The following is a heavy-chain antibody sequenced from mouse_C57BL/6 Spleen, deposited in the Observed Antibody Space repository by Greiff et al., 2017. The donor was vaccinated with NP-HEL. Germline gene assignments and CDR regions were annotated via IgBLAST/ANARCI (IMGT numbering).Heavy chain of an antibody. CDR3: ARSQHYYGSSYDAMDY. CDR1: GYTFTSYW. Sequence: QVQLQQPGAELVKPGASVKMSCKASGYTFTSYWITWVKQRPGQGLEWIGDIYPGSGSTNYNEKFKSKATLPVDTSSSTAYMQLSSLTSEDSAVYYCARSQHYYGSSYDAMDYWGQGTSVTVSS. V-gene: IGHV1-55*01. J-gene: IGHJ4*01. D-gene: IGHD1-1*01. CDR2: IYPGSGST.